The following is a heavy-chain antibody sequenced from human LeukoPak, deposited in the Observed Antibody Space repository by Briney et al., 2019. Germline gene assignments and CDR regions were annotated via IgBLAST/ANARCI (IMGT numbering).Heavy chain of an antibody. Sequence: SETLSLTCAVYGGSFSGYYWSWIRQPPGKGLEWIGEINHSGSTNYNPSLKSRVTISVDTSKNQFSLKLSSVTAADTAVYYCARVCGITIFGVVIRQNYFDYWGLGTLVTVSS. V-gene: IGHV4-34*01. CDR3: ARVCGITIFGVVIRQNYFDY. J-gene: IGHJ4*02. CDR2: INHSGST. D-gene: IGHD3-3*01. CDR1: GGSFSGYY.